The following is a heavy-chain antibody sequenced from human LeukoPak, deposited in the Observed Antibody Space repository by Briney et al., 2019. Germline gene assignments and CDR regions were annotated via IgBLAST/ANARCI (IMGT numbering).Heavy chain of an antibody. J-gene: IGHJ4*02. CDR1: GFTFSSYA. CDR2: IMTKSGGEST. D-gene: IGHD1-1*01. CDR3: ATSGTTTTRFMDY. V-gene: IGHV3-15*01. Sequence: GGSLRLSCPVSGFTFSSYAMSWVRQAPGKGLEWLGRIMTKSGGESTTYATPVKGRFIISRDDSKNTLHLQMDSLKTEDTAVYFCATSGTTTTRFMDYWGQGTLVSVSS.